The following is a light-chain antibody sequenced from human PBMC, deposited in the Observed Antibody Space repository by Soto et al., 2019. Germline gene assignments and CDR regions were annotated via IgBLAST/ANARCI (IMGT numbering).Light chain of an antibody. CDR1: QSVSSSS. Sequence: ENVLTQSPGTLSLSPGERATLSCWASQSVSSSSLAWYQQKPGQAPRLLIYGASSRATGIPDRFSGRGSGTDFTLTISRLEPEDCAVYYCQQYGSSPYTFGQGTNLEIK. J-gene: IGKJ2*01. CDR3: QQYGSSPYT. CDR2: GAS. V-gene: IGKV3-20*01.